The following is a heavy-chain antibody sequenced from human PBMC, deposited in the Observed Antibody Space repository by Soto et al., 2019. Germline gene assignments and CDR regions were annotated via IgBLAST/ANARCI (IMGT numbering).Heavy chain of an antibody. V-gene: IGHV1-69*06. CDR1: GGTFSSYA. J-gene: IGHJ4*02. CDR2: IIPIFGTA. CDR3: ARESYDFWSGYDY. D-gene: IGHD3-3*01. Sequence: SVKVSCKASGGTFSSYAISWVRQAPGQGLEWMGGIIPIFGTANYAQKFQGRVTITADKSTSTAYMELSSLRAEDTAVYYCARESYDFWSGYDYCGQGPLVTVYS.